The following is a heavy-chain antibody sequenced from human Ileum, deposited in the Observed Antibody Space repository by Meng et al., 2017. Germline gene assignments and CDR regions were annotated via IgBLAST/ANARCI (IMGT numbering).Heavy chain of an antibody. J-gene: IGHJ5*02. D-gene: IGHD3-10*01. Sequence: QVEAAQTGGEVTKPWASVRVPSTASGYTFPDYDRHWVRQPPGHGLEWMGRINPNSGATNYAQKFQGRVTLTSDTSISTVYMDLSRLRSDDTAVYSCARSGESGAGNYLVPWGQGTLVTVSS. V-gene: IGHV1-2*06. CDR3: ARSGESGAGNYLVP. CDR1: GYTFPDYD. CDR2: INPNSGAT.